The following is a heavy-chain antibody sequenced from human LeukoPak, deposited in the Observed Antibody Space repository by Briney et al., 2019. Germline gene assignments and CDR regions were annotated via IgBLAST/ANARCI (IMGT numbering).Heavy chain of an antibody. Sequence: GWSLRLSCAASGLTFSSHWMHWVRQAPGKGLVWVSRIARDGSSTTYADSVKGRFSISRDNAKNTLYLQMNSLRVEDTAVYYCARGRPHGNDYWGQGTLVTVSS. D-gene: IGHD4-23*01. CDR3: ARGRPHGNDY. CDR1: GLTFSSHW. J-gene: IGHJ4*02. V-gene: IGHV3-74*01. CDR2: IARDGSST.